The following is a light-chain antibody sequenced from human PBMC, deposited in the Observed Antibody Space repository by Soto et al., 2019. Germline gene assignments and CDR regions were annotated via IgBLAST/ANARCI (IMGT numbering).Light chain of an antibody. V-gene: IGLV2-14*01. CDR1: RSDVGGYNY. J-gene: IGLJ2*01. Sequence: QSALTQPASVSGSPGQSITISCTGTRSDVGGYNYVSWYQQHPGKAPKLMIYDVSNRPSGVSNRFSGSKSGNTASLTISGRQAEDEADYYCSSYTSSSTPHGVFGVGTKLTFL. CDR3: SSYTSSSTPHGV. CDR2: DVS.